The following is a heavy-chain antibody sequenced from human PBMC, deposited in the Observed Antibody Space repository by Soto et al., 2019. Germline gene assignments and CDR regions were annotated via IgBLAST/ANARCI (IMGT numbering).Heavy chain of an antibody. Sequence: PGESLKISCEASGYSFTSYWIGWVRQMPGKGLEWVGIMYPGDSDTRYNPSLQGHVTLSVDVTVSTAFLQWRSLETSDTGMYFCARLPRDCNKTSCYYADHWGQGTQVTVSS. D-gene: IGHD3-3*01. CDR2: MYPGDSDT. CDR1: GYSFTSYW. V-gene: IGHV5-51*01. CDR3: ARLPRDCNKTSCYYADH. J-gene: IGHJ4*02.